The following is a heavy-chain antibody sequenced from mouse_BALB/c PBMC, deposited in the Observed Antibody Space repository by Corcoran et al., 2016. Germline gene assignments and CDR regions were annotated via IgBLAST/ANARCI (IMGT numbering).Heavy chain of an antibody. CDR3: ARGAYYRYYFDY. J-gene: IGHJ2*01. D-gene: IGHD2-14*01. V-gene: IGHV1-39*01. CDR1: GYSFTDYI. Sequence: EIQLQQTGPELVKPGASVKISCKASGYSFTDYIMLWVKQSHGKSLEWIGNINPYYGSTSYNLKFKGKATLTVDKSSSTAYMQLNSLTSEDSAVYYCARGAYYRYYFDYWGQGTTLTVSS. CDR2: INPYYGST.